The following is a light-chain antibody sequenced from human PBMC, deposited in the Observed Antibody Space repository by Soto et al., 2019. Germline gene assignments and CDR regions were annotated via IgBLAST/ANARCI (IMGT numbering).Light chain of an antibody. V-gene: IGKV3-20*01. Sequence: EIVLTQSPGTLSLSPGERATLSCRASQSVTSNYLAWYQQKPGQAPRLLITGASRRATGIPDRFSGSGSGTDFTLTISSLEPEDFAVYYCQQYGNSRWTFGQGTKVEIK. CDR3: QQYGNSRWT. J-gene: IGKJ1*01. CDR1: QSVTSNY. CDR2: GAS.